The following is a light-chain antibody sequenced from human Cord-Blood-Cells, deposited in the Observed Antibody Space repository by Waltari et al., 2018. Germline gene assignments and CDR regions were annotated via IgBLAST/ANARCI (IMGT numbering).Light chain of an antibody. J-gene: IGKJ2*03. CDR1: ESISSW. V-gene: IGKV1-5*03. Sequence: DIQMTQSPSTLSASVGDRVTITCRASESISSWLAWYQQKPGKAPKLLSYKASSLESGVQSRFSGSGSRTEFTLTISSLQPDDFATYYCQQYNSYPYSFGQGTNLEIK. CDR2: KAS. CDR3: QQYNSYPYS.